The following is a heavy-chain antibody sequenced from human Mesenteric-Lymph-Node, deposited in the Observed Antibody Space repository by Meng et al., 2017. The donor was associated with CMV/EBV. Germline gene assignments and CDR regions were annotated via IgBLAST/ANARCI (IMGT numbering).Heavy chain of an antibody. D-gene: IGHD2-2*02. Sequence: SETLSLTCTVSGGSISSGGYYWSWIRQPPGKGLEWIGSIYYSWSTYYNPSLKSRVTISVDTSKNQFSLKLSSVTAADTAVYYCARDRTASLYCSSTSCYIPNDAFDIWGQGTMVTVSS. CDR2: IYYSWST. CDR1: GGSISSGGYY. J-gene: IGHJ3*02. CDR3: ARDRTASLYCSSTSCYIPNDAFDI. V-gene: IGHV4-39*07.